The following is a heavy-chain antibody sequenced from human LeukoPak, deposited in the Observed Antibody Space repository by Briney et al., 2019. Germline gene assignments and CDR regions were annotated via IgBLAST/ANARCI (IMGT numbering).Heavy chain of an antibody. J-gene: IGHJ4*02. CDR2: IYNSGGT. Sequence: PSETLSLTCTVSGGSISSDFWSWLRQSPGKGLEWIGYIYNSGGTKYNPSLKSRVTISLDTFRNKFSLKLNSVTAADTAVYYCARTPRPGGFDLWGQGTLVTVFS. V-gene: IGHV4-59*01. D-gene: IGHD4-23*01. CDR3: ARTPRPGGFDL. CDR1: GGSISSDF.